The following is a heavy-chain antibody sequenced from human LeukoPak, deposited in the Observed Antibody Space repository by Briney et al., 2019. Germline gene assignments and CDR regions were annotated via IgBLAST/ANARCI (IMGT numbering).Heavy chain of an antibody. CDR2: IWYDGSNK. J-gene: IGHJ4*02. D-gene: IGHD7-27*01. Sequence: GGSLRLSCAASGFTFSSYGMHWVRQAPGKGLEWVAVIWYDGSNKYYADSVKGRFTISRDNSKNTLYLQMNSLRAEDTAMYHCARVTNTSTWGLDYRGQRTLVTVSS. V-gene: IGHV3-33*01. CDR3: ARVTNTSTWGLDY. CDR1: GFTFSSYG.